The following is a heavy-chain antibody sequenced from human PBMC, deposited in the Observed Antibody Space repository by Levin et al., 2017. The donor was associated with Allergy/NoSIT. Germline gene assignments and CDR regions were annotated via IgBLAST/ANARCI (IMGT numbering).Heavy chain of an antibody. V-gene: IGHV2-5*02. CDR3: AHKGGQYQLLGGWFDP. CDR1: GFSLSTSGVG. J-gene: IGHJ5*02. Sequence: SGPTLVKPTQTLTLTCTFSGFSLSTSGVGVGWIRQPPGKALEWLAIIYWDDDKRYSPSLKSRLTITKDTSKNQVVLTMTNMDPVDTATYYCAHKGGQYQLLGGWFDPWGQGTLVTVSS. CDR2: IYWDDDK. D-gene: IGHD2-2*01.